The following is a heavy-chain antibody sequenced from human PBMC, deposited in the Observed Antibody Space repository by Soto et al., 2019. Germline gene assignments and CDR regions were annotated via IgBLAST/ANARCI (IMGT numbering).Heavy chain of an antibody. CDR3: ARGPKSYCSGGSCYDYYGMDV. CDR2: IYHSGST. V-gene: IGHV4-30-2*01. D-gene: IGHD2-15*01. Sequence: QLQLQESGSGLVKPSQTLSLTCAVSGGSISSGGYSWSWIRQPPGKGLEWIGYIYHSGSTYYNPSLKSRVTISVDRSKNQFSLKLSSVTAADTAVYYCARGPKSYCSGGSCYDYYGMDVWGQGTTVTVSS. J-gene: IGHJ6*02. CDR1: GGSISSGGYS.